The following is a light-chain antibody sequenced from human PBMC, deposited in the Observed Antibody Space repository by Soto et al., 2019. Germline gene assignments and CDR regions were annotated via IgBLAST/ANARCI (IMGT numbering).Light chain of an antibody. CDR3: TQFAPFPRT. CDR2: QVS. V-gene: IGKV2-24*01. J-gene: IGKJ1*01. Sequence: DVVLTQTPLSSPVTLGQPASISCRSSQSLVHGDGNTYLSWLQQRPGQPPRLLIYQVSNRFSGVPDRFSASGAGTDFTLKISRVEAEDAGVDYCTQFAPFPRTFGQGTKLEI. CDR1: QSLVHGDGNTY.